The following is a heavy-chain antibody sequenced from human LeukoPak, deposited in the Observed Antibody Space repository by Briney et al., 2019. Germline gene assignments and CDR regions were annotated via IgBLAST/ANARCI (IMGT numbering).Heavy chain of an antibody. CDR3: AGENTDYPYYDY. V-gene: IGHV4-4*07. Sequence: PSETLSLTCTVSGGSINNYYWGWIRQPAGKGLEWIGRIYTSGSTKYNPSLKSRVTMSIDTSKSQFSLTLNSVTAADTAVYHCAGENTDYPYYDYWGQGILVTVSS. J-gene: IGHJ4*02. CDR1: GGSINNYY. CDR2: IYTSGST. D-gene: IGHD4-11*01.